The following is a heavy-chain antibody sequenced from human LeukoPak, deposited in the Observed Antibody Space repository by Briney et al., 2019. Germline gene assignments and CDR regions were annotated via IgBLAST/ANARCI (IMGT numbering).Heavy chain of an antibody. J-gene: IGHJ3*02. D-gene: IGHD2-15*01. CDR2: INPNSGGT. CDR1: GYTFTGYY. V-gene: IGHV1-2*02. CDR3: ARDCSGGSCYSLTYAFDI. Sequence: GASVTVSCKASGYTFTGYYMHWVRQAPGQGLEWLGWINPNSGGTNYAQKFQGRVTMTRDTSISTAYMELSRLRSDDTAVYYCARDCSGGSCYSLTYAFDIWGQGTMVTVSS.